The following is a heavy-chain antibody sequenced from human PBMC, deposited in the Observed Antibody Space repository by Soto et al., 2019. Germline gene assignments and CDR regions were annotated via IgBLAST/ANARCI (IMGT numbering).Heavy chain of an antibody. CDR3: AKENRPYYDFWSGSYYYGMDV. D-gene: IGHD3-3*01. V-gene: IGHV3-30*18. CDR1: GCTFSSCG. CDR2: ISYDGSNK. J-gene: IGHJ6*02. Sequence: PGGTLRRSCAVSGCTFSSCGMRWVREAPGKGLEREAVISYDGSNKYYADSVKGRFTISRDNSKNTLYLQMNSLRAEDTAVYYCAKENRPYYDFWSGSYYYGMDVWGQGTTVTVSS.